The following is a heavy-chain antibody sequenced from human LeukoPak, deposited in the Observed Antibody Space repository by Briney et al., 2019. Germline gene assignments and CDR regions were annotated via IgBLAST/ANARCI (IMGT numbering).Heavy chain of an antibody. D-gene: IGHD4-23*01. CDR3: ARDPIPAYGGNSPHFDY. CDR2: ITGSGGST. Sequence: GGSLRLSCAASGFTFSSYAMSWVRQAPGKGLEWISAITGSGGSTYYADSVEGRFTISRDNSENTLYLQMNSLRAEDTAVYYCARDPIPAYGGNSPHFDYWGQGTLVTVSS. J-gene: IGHJ4*02. V-gene: IGHV3-23*01. CDR1: GFTFSSYA.